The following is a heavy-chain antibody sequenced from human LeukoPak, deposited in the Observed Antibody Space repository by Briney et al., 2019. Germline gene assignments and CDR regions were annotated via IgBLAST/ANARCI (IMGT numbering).Heavy chain of an antibody. D-gene: IGHD3-10*01. Sequence: PGGSLRLSCTASGFTFGDYAMSWVRQAPGKGLEWVGFIRSKAYGGTTEYAASVKGRFTISRDDSKSIAYLQMSSLKTEDTAVYYCTRSYGSGASTSIDYWGQGTLVTVSS. J-gene: IGHJ4*02. CDR2: IRSKAYGGTT. V-gene: IGHV3-49*04. CDR3: TRSYGSGASTSIDY. CDR1: GFTFGDYA.